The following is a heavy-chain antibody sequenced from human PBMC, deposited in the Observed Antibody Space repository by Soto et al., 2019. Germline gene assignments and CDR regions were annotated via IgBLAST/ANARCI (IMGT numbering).Heavy chain of an antibody. J-gene: IGHJ6*02. D-gene: IGHD3-10*01. CDR1: GFTVSSHY. V-gene: IGHV3-53*01. Sequence: PSESLSLSCAASGFTVSSHYMSWVRQPPGTGLDWDSLMSIDGTAYYSHTATGRFTISRDNSKTMLYLHMNSLSAEDTAVYYCARDRSGSSCSYGMDVWGQGTTVTVSS. CDR2: MSIDGTA. CDR3: ARDRSGSSCSYGMDV.